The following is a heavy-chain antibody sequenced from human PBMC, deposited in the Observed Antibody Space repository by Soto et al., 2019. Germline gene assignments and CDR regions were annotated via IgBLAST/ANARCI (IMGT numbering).Heavy chain of an antibody. D-gene: IGHD5-12*01. CDR3: ARGGIFSGYAPNAFDI. V-gene: IGHV4-4*02. Sequence: QVQLQESGPGLVKPSGTLSLTCAVSGGSISSPNWWSWVRQPPGKGLEWIGEIHHSGSTNYNPSLESRVTISVDKSNNHLSLKLSSVTAADTAVYYCARGGIFSGYAPNAFDIWGQGTMVTVSS. CDR1: GGSISSPNW. J-gene: IGHJ3*02. CDR2: IHHSGST.